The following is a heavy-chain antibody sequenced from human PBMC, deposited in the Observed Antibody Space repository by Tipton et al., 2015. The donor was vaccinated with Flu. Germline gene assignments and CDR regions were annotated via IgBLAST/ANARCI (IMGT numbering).Heavy chain of an antibody. D-gene: IGHD1-1*01. J-gene: IGHJ4*02. Sequence: TLSLTCTVSGGSISSYYWSWIRQPPGKGLEWIGYIYYSGSTNYNPSLKSRVSISVDTSKNQFSLKLSSVTAADTAVYYCARGMNGEYFDYWGQGTLVTVSS. CDR2: IYYSGST. CDR3: ARGMNGEYFDY. V-gene: IGHV4-59*01. CDR1: GGSISSYY.